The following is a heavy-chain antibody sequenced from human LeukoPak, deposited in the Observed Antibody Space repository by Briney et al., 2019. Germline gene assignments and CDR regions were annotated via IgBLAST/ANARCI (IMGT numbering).Heavy chain of an antibody. D-gene: IGHD4-23*01. Sequence: GGSLRLSCAASGFTFSTYWMSWVRQAPGKGLEWVANIKGDGSERNYVDSVKGRFTISRDNAKNSLYLQINSLRAEDTAVYYCARDTPFGGNWGQGTLVTVSS. CDR1: GFTFSTYW. CDR2: IKGDGSER. CDR3: ARDTPFGGN. J-gene: IGHJ4*02. V-gene: IGHV3-7*01.